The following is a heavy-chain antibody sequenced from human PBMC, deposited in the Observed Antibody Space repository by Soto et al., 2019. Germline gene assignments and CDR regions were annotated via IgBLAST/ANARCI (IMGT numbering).Heavy chain of an antibody. J-gene: IGHJ4*02. D-gene: IGHD3-9*01. V-gene: IGHV4-59*01. CDR2: IYYSGST. CDR1: GGSISSYY. CDR3: ARVGGYYDILTGYPYYFDY. Sequence: SETLSLTCTVSGGSISSYYWSWIRQPPGKGLEWIGYIYYSGSTNYNPSLKSRVTISVDTSKNQFSLKLSSVTAADTAVYYCARVGGYYDILTGYPYYFDYWGQGTLVTVS.